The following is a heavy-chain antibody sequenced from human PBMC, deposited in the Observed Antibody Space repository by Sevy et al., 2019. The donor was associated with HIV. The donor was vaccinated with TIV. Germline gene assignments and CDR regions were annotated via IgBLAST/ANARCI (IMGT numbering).Heavy chain of an antibody. D-gene: IGHD2-15*01. J-gene: IGHJ6*02. Sequence: GGSLRLSCAVSGFTFNMYWMTWVRQAPGKGLEWVANIKEDGSERNYLDSVKGRFTISRDNAKESLYLQINSLRAEDTAVYYCARHCSGGSCYSLLPHYYYGMDVWGQGTTVTVSS. CDR2: IKEDGSER. CDR1: GFTFNMYW. CDR3: ARHCSGGSCYSLLPHYYYGMDV. V-gene: IGHV3-7*01.